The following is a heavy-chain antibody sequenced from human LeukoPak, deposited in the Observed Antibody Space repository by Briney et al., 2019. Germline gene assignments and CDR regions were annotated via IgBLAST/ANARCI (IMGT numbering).Heavy chain of an antibody. CDR1: GFTFSSYS. V-gene: IGHV3-66*01. Sequence: HPGGSLRLSCAASGFTFSSYSMNWVRQAPGKGLEWVSVIYSGGSTYYADSVKGRFTISRDNSKNTLYLQMNSLRAEDTAVYYCARGGYSYGPPAYWGQGTLVTVSS. J-gene: IGHJ4*02. CDR3: ARGGYSYGPPAY. D-gene: IGHD5-18*01. CDR2: IYSGGST.